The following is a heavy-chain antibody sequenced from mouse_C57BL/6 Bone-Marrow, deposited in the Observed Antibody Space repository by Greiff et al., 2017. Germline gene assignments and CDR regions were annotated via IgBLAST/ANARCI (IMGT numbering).Heavy chain of an antibody. D-gene: IGHD1-1*01. CDR3: ARPGSSLWAMDY. J-gene: IGHJ4*01. V-gene: IGHV1-80*01. Sequence: VQLQQSGAELVKPGASVKISCKASGYAFSSYWMNWVKQRPGKGLEWIGQIYPGDGDTNYNGKFKGKATLTADKSSSTAYMQLSSLTSEDSAVYFCARPGSSLWAMDYWGQGTSVTVSS. CDR1: GYAFSSYW. CDR2: IYPGDGDT.